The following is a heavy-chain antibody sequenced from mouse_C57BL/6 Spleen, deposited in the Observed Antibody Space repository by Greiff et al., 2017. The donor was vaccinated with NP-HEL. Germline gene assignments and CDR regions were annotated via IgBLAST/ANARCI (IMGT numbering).Heavy chain of an antibody. CDR1: GYTFTSYW. Sequence: VQLQESGAELVRPGSSVKLSCKASGYTFTSYWMDWVKQRPGQGLEWIGNIYPSDSETHYNQKFKDKATLTVDKSSSTAYMQLSSLTSEDSAVYYCARDGNLDYWGQGTTLTVSS. V-gene: IGHV1-61*01. CDR3: ARDGNLDY. J-gene: IGHJ2*01. D-gene: IGHD2-1*01. CDR2: IYPSDSET.